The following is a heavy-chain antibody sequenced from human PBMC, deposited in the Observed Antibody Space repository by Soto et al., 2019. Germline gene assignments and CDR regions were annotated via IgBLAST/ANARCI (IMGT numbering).Heavy chain of an antibody. D-gene: IGHD2-21*02. CDR2: VTSSGDST. CDR3: AKASPYCGGDCSGCYYYGMDV. Sequence: EVHLLESGGGLVQPGGSLRLSCAASGFTFSNYAMSWVRQAPGRGLQWVSTVTSSGDSTYYADSVRGRFTVSRDKSENTLFLHMSSLRVEDTAVYYCAKASPYCGGDCSGCYYYGMDVWGQGTTVTVSS. CDR1: GFTFSNYA. J-gene: IGHJ6*02. V-gene: IGHV3-23*01.